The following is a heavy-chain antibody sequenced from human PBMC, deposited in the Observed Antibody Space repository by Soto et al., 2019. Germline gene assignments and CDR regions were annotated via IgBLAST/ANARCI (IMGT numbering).Heavy chain of an antibody. J-gene: IGHJ4*02. Sequence: PGGSLRLSCAASGFTFSSYAMSWVRQAPGKGLEWVSAISGSGGSTYCADSVKGRFTISRDNSKNTLYLQMNSLRAEDTAVYYCAKDSPYYDSSGYLAPAPADYWGQGTLVTVSS. CDR2: ISGSGGST. D-gene: IGHD3-22*01. CDR1: GFTFSSYA. V-gene: IGHV3-23*01. CDR3: AKDSPYYDSSGYLAPAPADY.